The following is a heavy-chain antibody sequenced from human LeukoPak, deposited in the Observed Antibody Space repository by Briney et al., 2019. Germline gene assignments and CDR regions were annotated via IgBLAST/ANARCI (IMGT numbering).Heavy chain of an antibody. V-gene: IGHV3-43*02. J-gene: IGHJ2*01. Sequence: GGALRLSCAASGFTFDDYAMHWVRDAPGKGLEWVSLVRGDGGSTYYAYYVMGRFTIARDNSKNSLYLQMNSLRTEDTALYYCATSDYGGPYWYFDLWGRGTLVTVSS. CDR2: VRGDGGST. D-gene: IGHD4-23*01. CDR3: ATSDYGGPYWYFDL. CDR1: GFTFDDYA.